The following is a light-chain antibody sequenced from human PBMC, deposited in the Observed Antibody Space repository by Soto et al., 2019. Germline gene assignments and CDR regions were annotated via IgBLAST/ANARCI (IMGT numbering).Light chain of an antibody. CDR1: QSVSSN. CDR3: QQYNNWPGT. J-gene: IGKJ2*01. V-gene: IGKV3-15*01. Sequence: EIVMTQSPATLSVSPGERATLSCRASQSVSSNLAWYQQKPGQAPRLLIYGASTRATGTTARFSGSVSGTEFTLTISSLQSEDFAVYYCQQYNNWPGTFGQGTKLEIK. CDR2: GAS.